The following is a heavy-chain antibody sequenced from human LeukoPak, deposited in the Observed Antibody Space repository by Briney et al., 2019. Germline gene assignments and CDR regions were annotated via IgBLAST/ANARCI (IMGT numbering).Heavy chain of an antibody. CDR3: ARDLSMVRGPPFDY. Sequence: GGSLRLSCAASGFTFSSYSMNWVRQAPGKGLEWVSSISSSSSYIYYADSVKGRFTIPRDNAKNSLYLQMNSLRAEDTAVYYCARDLSMVRGPPFDYWGQGTLVTVSS. D-gene: IGHD3-10*01. CDR1: GFTFSSYS. J-gene: IGHJ4*02. CDR2: ISSSSSYI. V-gene: IGHV3-21*01.